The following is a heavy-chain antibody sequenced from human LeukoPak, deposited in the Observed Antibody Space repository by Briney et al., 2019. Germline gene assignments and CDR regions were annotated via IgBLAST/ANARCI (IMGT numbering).Heavy chain of an antibody. CDR2: IYYSGSI. Sequence: SETLSLTCTVSGGSISSYYWSWIRQPPGKGLEWIGYIYYSGSINYNPSLKSRVTISVDTSKNQFSLKLTSVTAADTAVYYCARHSGSYYDFDYWGQGTLVTVSS. CDR3: ARHSGSYYDFDY. J-gene: IGHJ4*02. V-gene: IGHV4-59*08. CDR1: GGSISSYY. D-gene: IGHD1-26*01.